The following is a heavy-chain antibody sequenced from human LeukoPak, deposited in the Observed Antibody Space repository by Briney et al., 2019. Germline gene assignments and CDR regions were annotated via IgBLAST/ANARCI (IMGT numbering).Heavy chain of an antibody. J-gene: IGHJ6*03. V-gene: IGHV4-59*01. CDR1: GGSISSYY. CDR2: IYYSGTT. Sequence: SETLSLTCTVSGGSISSYYWNWIRQPPGKGLEWIGYIYYSGTTNYNPSLKSRVSMSVDTSKNQFSLKLSSVTAADTAVYYCARDYYDSSGEVYYMDVWGKGTTVTVSS. CDR3: ARDYYDSSGEVYYMDV. D-gene: IGHD3-22*01.